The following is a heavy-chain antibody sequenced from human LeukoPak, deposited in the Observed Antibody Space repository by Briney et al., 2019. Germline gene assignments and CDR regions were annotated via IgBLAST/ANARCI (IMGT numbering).Heavy chain of an antibody. Sequence: GGSLRLSCAASGFTFSSYSMNWVRQAPGKGLEWVSSINSNSSYIYYTDSVKGRFTISRDNAKNSLYLQMNSLRAEDTAVYYCARGIISRAWLPFDYWGQGTLVTVSS. D-gene: IGHD6-19*01. J-gene: IGHJ4*02. CDR2: INSNSSYI. CDR1: GFTFSSYS. V-gene: IGHV3-21*01. CDR3: ARGIISRAWLPFDY.